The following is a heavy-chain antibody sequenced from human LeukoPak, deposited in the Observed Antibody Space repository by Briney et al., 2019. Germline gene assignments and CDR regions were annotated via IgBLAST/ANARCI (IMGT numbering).Heavy chain of an antibody. Sequence: ASVKVSCKASGYTFTRYYMHWVRQAPGQGLEWMGIINPSGGSASYAQKFQGRVTMTRDTSTSTVYMELSSLRSEDTAVYYCARDGGHGDYDYWGQGTLVTVSS. CDR1: GYTFTRYY. CDR2: INPSGGSA. J-gene: IGHJ4*02. V-gene: IGHV1-46*01. CDR3: ARDGGHGDYDY. D-gene: IGHD4-17*01.